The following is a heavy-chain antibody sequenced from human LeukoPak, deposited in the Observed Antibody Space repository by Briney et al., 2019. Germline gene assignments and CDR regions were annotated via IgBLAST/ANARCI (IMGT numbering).Heavy chain of an antibody. CDR1: GYTFTSYG. CDR2: ISAYNGNT. V-gene: IGHV1-18*01. CDR3: AISGSYYYAFDI. J-gene: IGHJ3*02. Sequence: ASVKVSCKASGYTFTSYGISWVRQAPGQGLEWMGWISAYNGNTNYAQKLQGRVTMTTDTSTSTVYMELRSLRSDDTAVYYCAISGSYYYAFDIWGQGTMVTVSS. D-gene: IGHD1-26*01.